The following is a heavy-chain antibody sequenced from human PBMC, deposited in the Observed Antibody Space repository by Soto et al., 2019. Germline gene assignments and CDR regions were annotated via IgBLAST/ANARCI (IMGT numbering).Heavy chain of an antibody. V-gene: IGHV1-18*01. J-gene: IGHJ4*02. D-gene: IGHD6-13*01. Sequence: ASVKVSCKXSGYTFTSYGISWVRQAPGQGLEWMGWISAYNGNTNYAQKLQGRVTMTTDTSTSTAYMELRSLRSDDTAVYYCARGRSSWYRGYFDYWGQGTLVTVSS. CDR1: GYTFTSYG. CDR2: ISAYNGNT. CDR3: ARGRSSWYRGYFDY.